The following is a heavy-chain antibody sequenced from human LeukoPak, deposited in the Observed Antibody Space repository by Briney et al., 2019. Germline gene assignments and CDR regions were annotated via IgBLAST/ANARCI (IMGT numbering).Heavy chain of an antibody. D-gene: IGHD1-26*01. CDR1: GFTFSSYA. V-gene: IGHV3-23*01. CDR3: AKDDVGATNADY. CDR2: ISGSGGST. J-gene: IGHJ4*02. Sequence: GGSLRLSCAASGFTFSSYAMSWVRQAPGKGLEWVSAISGSGGSTYYADSVKGGFTISRDNSKNTLYLQMNSLRAEDTAVYYCAKDDVGATNADYWGQGTLVTVSS.